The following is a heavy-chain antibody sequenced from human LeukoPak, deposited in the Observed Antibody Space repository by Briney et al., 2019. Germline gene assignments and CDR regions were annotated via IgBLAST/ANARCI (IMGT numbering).Heavy chain of an antibody. J-gene: IGHJ4*02. V-gene: IGHV3-21*01. CDR3: ARDSPYGTAGY. CDR1: GFTVSSKY. CDR2: ISSSSSYI. Sequence: KSGGSLRLSCAASGFTVSSKYMNWVRQAPGKGLEWVSSISSSSSYIYYADSVKGRFTISRDNTKNSLYLQMNSLRAEDTAVYYCARDSPYGTAGYWGQGTLVTVSS. D-gene: IGHD2-8*02.